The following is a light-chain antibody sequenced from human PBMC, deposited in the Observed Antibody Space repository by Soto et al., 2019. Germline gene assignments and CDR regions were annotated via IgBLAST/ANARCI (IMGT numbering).Light chain of an antibody. CDR2: GAS. CDR1: QSVRNSC. J-gene: IGKJ3*01. Sequence: EIVLTQSPGTLSLSPGERATLACRVSQSVRNSCFAWYQQKPGQAPRLLIYGASSRATGIPDRFSGSGSGTDFTLTISRLEPEDFAIYYCQNYGGSSPRFTFSPGTKVDIK. CDR3: QNYGGSSPRFT. V-gene: IGKV3-20*01.